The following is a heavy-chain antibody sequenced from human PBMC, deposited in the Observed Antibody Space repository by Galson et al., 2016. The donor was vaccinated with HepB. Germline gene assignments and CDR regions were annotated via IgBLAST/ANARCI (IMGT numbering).Heavy chain of an antibody. V-gene: IGHV2-5*02. CDR2: SYWDDET. CDR3: AHTVYDHSDYSTT. CDR1: GFSLTTSGMG. Sequence: PALVKPTQTLTLTCTVSGFSLTTSGMGVGWIRQPAGRALEWLAFSYWDDETLYSPSLETRLTLTKDSSKNLVVLRLTNMDPVDAGTYYCAHTVYDHSDYSTTWGQGTLVTVSS. D-gene: IGHD3-22*01. J-gene: IGHJ5*02.